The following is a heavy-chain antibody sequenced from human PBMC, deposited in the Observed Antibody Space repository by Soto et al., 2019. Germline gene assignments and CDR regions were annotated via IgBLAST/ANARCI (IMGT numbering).Heavy chain of an antibody. V-gene: IGHV1-69*13. CDR3: ARSRIYGSGSYPY. D-gene: IGHD3-10*01. CDR1: GVTFSSYA. J-gene: IGHJ4*02. Sequence: SVKVSCKASGVTFSSYAISWVRQAPGQGLEWMGGIIPIFGTANYAQKFQGRVTITADESTSTAYMELSSLRSEDTAVYYCARSRIYGSGSYPYWGQGTLVTVSS. CDR2: IIPIFGTA.